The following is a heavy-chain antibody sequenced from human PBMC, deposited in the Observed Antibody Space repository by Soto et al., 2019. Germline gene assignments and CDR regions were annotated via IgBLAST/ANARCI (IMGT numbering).Heavy chain of an antibody. V-gene: IGHV2-5*02. Sequence: QITLKESGPTLVQPTQTLTLTCTFSGFSLSTSGVGVGWIRQPPGKALEWLALIYGDDDKRYSPSLKSRLTNTNDPSTNQVVLTMTNMDPVDTATYDCAHRRVERYFDYWGQGTLVTVSS. CDR2: IYGDDDK. CDR3: AHRRVERYFDY. J-gene: IGHJ4*02. CDR1: GFSLSTSGVG. D-gene: IGHD1-1*01.